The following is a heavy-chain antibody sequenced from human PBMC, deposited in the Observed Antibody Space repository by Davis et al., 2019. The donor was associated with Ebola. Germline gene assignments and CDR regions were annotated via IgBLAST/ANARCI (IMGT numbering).Heavy chain of an antibody. J-gene: IGHJ4*02. CDR2: IYYSGST. CDR3: ARGIQLWFDY. Sequence: SETLSLTCTVSGGSISSSSYYWGWIRQPPGKGLEWIGSIYYSGSTYYNPSLKSRVTISVDTSKNQFSLKLSSVTAADTAVYYCARGIQLWFDYWGQGILVTVSS. CDR1: GGSISSSSYY. D-gene: IGHD5-18*01. V-gene: IGHV4-39*01.